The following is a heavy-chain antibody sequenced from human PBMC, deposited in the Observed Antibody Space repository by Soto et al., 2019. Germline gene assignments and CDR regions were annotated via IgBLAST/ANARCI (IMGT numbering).Heavy chain of an antibody. CDR3: AKDLGGQWLSLGADAFDI. CDR2: ISGSGGST. Sequence: HPGGSLRLSCAASGFTFSSYAMSWVRQAPGKGLEWVSAISGSGGSTYYADSVKGRFTISRDNSKNTLYLQMNSLRAEDTAVYYCAKDLGGQWLSLGADAFDIWGQGTMVTVSS. J-gene: IGHJ3*02. CDR1: GFTFSSYA. D-gene: IGHD6-19*01. V-gene: IGHV3-23*01.